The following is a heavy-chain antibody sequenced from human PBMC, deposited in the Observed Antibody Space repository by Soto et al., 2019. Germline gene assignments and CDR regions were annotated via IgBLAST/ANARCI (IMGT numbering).Heavy chain of an antibody. J-gene: IGHJ3*02. CDR1: GFTFSSYD. CDR3: ARGRARDYAFDI. V-gene: IGHV3-13*01. Sequence: GGSLRLSCAASGFTFSSYDMHWVRQATGKGLEWVSAIGTAGDTYYPGSVKGRFTISRENAKSSLYLQMNSLRAGDTAVYYCARGRARDYAFDIWGQGTMVTVSS. D-gene: IGHD1-26*01. CDR2: IGTAGDT.